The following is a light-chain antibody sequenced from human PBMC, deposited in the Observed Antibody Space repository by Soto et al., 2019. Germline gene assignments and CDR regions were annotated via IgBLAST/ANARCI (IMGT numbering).Light chain of an antibody. CDR1: SSDVGGYNS. J-gene: IGLJ1*01. CDR3: SSYADINNLV. V-gene: IGLV2-8*01. Sequence: QSALTQPPSASGSPGQSVTISCTGTSSDVGGYNSVSWYQQHPGKAPKLIIFDVAKRPAGIPDRFSGSKSGNTASLTVSGLQPEDEADYFCSSYADINNLVFGTGTKPTVL. CDR2: DVA.